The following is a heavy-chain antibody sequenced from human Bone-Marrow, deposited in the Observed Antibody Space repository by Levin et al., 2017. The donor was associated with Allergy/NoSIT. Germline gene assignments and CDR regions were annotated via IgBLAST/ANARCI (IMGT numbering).Heavy chain of an antibody. Sequence: PGGSLRLSCAVSGFTFRSYWMHWVRQAPGKGLVWVSRINSDGSAIDYADSVKGRFTISRDNARNTLYLQMNSLSAEDTAVYYCAKGGCSSTSCLDYWGQGALVTVSS. V-gene: IGHV3-74*01. J-gene: IGHJ4*02. CDR1: GFTFRSYW. CDR2: INSDGSAI. CDR3: AKGGCSSTSCLDY. D-gene: IGHD2-2*01.